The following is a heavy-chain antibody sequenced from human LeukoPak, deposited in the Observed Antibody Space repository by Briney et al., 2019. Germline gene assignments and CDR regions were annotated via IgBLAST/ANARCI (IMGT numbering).Heavy chain of an antibody. CDR3: ARHPRPDACFDY. J-gene: IGHJ4*02. Sequence: TSETLSLTCTVSGGSISSSSYYWGWIRQPPGKGLEWIGSIYYSGSTYYNPSLKSRVTISVDTSKNQFSLKLSSVTAADTAVYYCARHPRPDACFDYWGQGTLVTVSS. CDR2: IYYSGST. CDR1: GGSISSSSYY. V-gene: IGHV4-39*01. D-gene: IGHD3-16*01.